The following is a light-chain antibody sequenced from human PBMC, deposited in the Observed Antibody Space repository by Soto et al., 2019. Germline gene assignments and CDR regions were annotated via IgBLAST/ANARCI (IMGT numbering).Light chain of an antibody. CDR3: LQYNSYRWT. V-gene: IGKV1-17*01. J-gene: IGKJ1*01. CDR2: AAS. Sequence: DIQMTQSPSSLSASVGDRVTITCRASQGIRYDLGWYQQKPGKAPKRLIYAASSLQSGVPSRVSGSGSGTECTLTISSLQTEDFATYYCLQYNSYRWTFGQGTKVEIK. CDR1: QGIRYD.